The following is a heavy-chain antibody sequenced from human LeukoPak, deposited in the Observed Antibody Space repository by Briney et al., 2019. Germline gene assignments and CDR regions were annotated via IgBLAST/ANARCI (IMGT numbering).Heavy chain of an antibody. CDR2: IGTSGSYI. J-gene: IGHJ4*02. CDR1: EFTFSTYG. Sequence: PGRSLRLSCAASEFTFSTYGMNWVRQAPGKGLEWVSSIGTSGSYIYYTDSVKGRFTISRDNAKNSLYLQMNSLRADDTAMYYCTSPRSSLTYYFDNWGQGTLVTVSS. CDR3: TSPRSSLTYYFDN. V-gene: IGHV3-21*01. D-gene: IGHD3-9*01.